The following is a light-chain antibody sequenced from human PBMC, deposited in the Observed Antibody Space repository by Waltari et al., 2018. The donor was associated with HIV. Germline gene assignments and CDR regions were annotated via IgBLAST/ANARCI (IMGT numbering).Light chain of an antibody. Sequence: DIQVTQSPSTLSASVGDRVTITCRASQDINIWLAWYQQKPGQAPKLLISQASTLQSGVPLRFSGTASGTEFTLTISSLQPDDFATYYCQKYNSYSSYTFGQGTKLEIK. CDR2: QAS. CDR1: QDINIW. CDR3: QKYNSYSSYT. J-gene: IGKJ2*01. V-gene: IGKV1-5*03.